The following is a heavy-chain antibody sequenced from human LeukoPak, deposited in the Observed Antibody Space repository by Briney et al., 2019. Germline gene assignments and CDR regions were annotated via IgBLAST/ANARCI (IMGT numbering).Heavy chain of an antibody. CDR2: IIPIFGTA. Sequence: GASVKASCKASGGTFSSYAISWVRQAPGQGLEWMGGIIPIFGTANYAQKLQGRVTMTTDTSTSTAYMDLRSLRSDDTAVYYCARMIDPSSLDYWGQGTLVTVSS. CDR3: ARMIDPSSLDY. D-gene: IGHD3-22*01. CDR1: GGTFSSYA. V-gene: IGHV1-69*05. J-gene: IGHJ4*02.